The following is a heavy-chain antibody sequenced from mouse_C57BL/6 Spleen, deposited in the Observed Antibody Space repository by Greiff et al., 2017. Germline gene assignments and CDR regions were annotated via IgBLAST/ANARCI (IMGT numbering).Heavy chain of an antibody. CDR2: INPNNGGT. CDR3: ARRGLGLYYGYDGAWFAY. D-gene: IGHD2-2*01. J-gene: IGHJ3*01. V-gene: IGHV1-22*01. Sequence: EVQLQQSGPELVKPGASVKMSCKASGYTFTDYNMHWVKQSHGKSLEWIGYINPNNGGTSYNQKFKGKATLTVNKSSSTAYMELRSLTSEDSAVYYCARRGLGLYYGYDGAWFAYWGQGTLVTVSA. CDR1: GYTFTDYN.